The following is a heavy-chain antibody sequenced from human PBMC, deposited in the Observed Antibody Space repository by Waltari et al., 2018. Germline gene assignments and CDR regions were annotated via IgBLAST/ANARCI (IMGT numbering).Heavy chain of an antibody. J-gene: IGHJ3*02. D-gene: IGHD3-22*01. V-gene: IGHV4-59*11. CDR1: GASITSHL. CDR3: ARLPRGSVIIGAFDI. Sequence: VQLQESGPGLVKPSATLSLSCDVSGASITSHLWSWIRQAPGKGLEWIGYMYFSGTHNYNPSLKSRVTISIDTSKNHFSLNLRSVTAADTAIYYCARLPRGSVIIGAFDIWGQGTQVTVSS. CDR2: MYFSGTH.